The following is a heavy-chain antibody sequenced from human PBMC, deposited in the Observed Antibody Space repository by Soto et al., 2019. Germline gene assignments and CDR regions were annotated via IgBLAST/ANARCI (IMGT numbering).Heavy chain of an antibody. V-gene: IGHV1-2*02. J-gene: IGHJ4*02. D-gene: IGHD2-15*01. CDR1: RYSLTGYY. CDR3: ARDGCSGGSCYPPDY. CDR2: INPNSGGT. Sequence: KLSRKAPRYSLTGYYMNWVRQASGQGLEWMGWINPNSGGTNYAQKFQGRVTMTRDTSISTAYMELSRLRSDDTALHYCARDGCSGGSCYPPDYWGQGTLATDSS.